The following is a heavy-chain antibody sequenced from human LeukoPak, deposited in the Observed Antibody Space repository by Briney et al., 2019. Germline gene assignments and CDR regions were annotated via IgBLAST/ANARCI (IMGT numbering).Heavy chain of an antibody. CDR1: GFIFSSHS. CDR2: ITGSSTYI. V-gene: IGHV3-21*01. CDR3: ASAWAAVGRDDAFDI. Sequence: PGGSLRLSCAASGFIFSSHSMNWVRQAPGKGLEWVSSITGSSTYIHYADSVKGRFTISRDNAKNSLYLQMNSLRAEDTAVYYCASAWAAVGRDDAFDIWGQGTMVTVSS. J-gene: IGHJ3*02. D-gene: IGHD6-13*01.